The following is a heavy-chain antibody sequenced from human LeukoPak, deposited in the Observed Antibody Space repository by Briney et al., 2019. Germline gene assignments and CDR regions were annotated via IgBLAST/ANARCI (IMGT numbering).Heavy chain of an antibody. D-gene: IGHD3-3*01. CDR3: ARARITIFGVVKAPDY. CDR2: INHSGST. Sequence: PSETLSLTCAVYGGSFSGYYWSWIRQPPGKGLEWIGEINHSGSTNYNPSLKSRVTISVDTSKNQSSLKLSSVTAADTAVYYCARARITIFGVVKAPDYWGQGTLVTVSS. V-gene: IGHV4-34*01. CDR1: GGSFSGYY. J-gene: IGHJ4*02.